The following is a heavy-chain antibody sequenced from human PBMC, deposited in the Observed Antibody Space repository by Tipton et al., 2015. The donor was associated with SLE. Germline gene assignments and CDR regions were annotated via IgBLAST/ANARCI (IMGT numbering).Heavy chain of an antibody. J-gene: IGHJ4*02. Sequence: TLSLTCAVYGGSFSDYYWSWVRQPPGKGLEWIGEINRSGSTNYNPSPKSRVSMSVDTSKNQFSLKLSSVTAADTAVYYCARQSEYSSSSGNYFDYWGQGTLVTVSS. CDR2: INRSGST. V-gene: IGHV4-34*01. CDR3: ARQSEYSSSSGNYFDY. CDR1: GGSFSDYY. D-gene: IGHD6-6*01.